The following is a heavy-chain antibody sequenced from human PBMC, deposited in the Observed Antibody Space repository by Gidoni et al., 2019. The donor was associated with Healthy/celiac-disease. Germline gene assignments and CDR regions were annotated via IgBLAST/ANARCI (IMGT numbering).Heavy chain of an antibody. CDR3: ARGRGSSWRSSAFDI. Sequence: QVQLQQWGAGLFKPSETLSLTCAVHGGSLSGYYWCWIRQPPGKGLEWIGEINHSGSTNYNPSLKSRVTISVDTSKNQFSLKLSSVTAADTAVYYCARGRGSSWRSSAFDIWGQGTMVTVSS. CDR1: GGSLSGYY. J-gene: IGHJ3*02. V-gene: IGHV4-34*01. D-gene: IGHD6-13*01. CDR2: INHSGST.